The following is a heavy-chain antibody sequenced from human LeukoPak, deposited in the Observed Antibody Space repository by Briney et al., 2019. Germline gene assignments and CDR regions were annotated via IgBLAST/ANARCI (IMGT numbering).Heavy chain of an antibody. CDR3: ARHGIRGSYHFDY. Sequence: SETLSLTCTVPGGSISSSSYYWGWIRQPPGKGLEWIGSIHYSGSTYYNPSLKSRVTISVDTSKNQFSLKVSSVTAADTAVYYCARHGIRGSYHFDYWGQGTLVTVSS. J-gene: IGHJ4*02. CDR1: GGSISSSSYY. D-gene: IGHD1-26*01. V-gene: IGHV4-39*01. CDR2: IHYSGST.